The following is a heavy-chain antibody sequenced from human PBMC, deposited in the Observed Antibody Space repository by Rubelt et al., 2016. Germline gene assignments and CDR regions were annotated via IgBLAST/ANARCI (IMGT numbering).Heavy chain of an antibody. Sequence: GESLRLSCAASGFPFSTYAMSWVRQAPGKGLEWVSGISGSGGDTFYADSVKGRFTISRDNSKNTLYLQMNSLRAEDTAVYYCAKDPRHWYFDLWGRGTLVTVSS. CDR2: ISGSGGDT. V-gene: IGHV3-23*01. J-gene: IGHJ2*01. CDR1: GFPFSTYA. D-gene: IGHD1-1*01. CDR3: AKDPRHWYFDL.